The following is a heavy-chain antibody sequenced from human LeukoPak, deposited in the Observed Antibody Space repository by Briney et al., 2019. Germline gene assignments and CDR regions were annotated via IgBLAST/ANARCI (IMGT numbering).Heavy chain of an antibody. V-gene: IGHV1-3*03. J-gene: IGHJ6*03. Sequence: ASVKVSCKASGYIFTGYYMHWVRQAPGQRFEWMGWINAANGHTKYSQEFQDRITITRDTSATTAYMELNNLRSEDMARYYCARGRGPPNTNRDFYFYYYMDVWGTGTTVTVSS. CDR3: ARGRGPPNTNRDFYFYYYMDV. D-gene: IGHD3-10*01. CDR1: GYIFTGYY. CDR2: INAANGHT.